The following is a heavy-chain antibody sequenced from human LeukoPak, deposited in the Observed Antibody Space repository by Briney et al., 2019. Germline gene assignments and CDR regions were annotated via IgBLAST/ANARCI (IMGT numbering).Heavy chain of an antibody. Sequence: SETLSLTCTVSGGSISSSSYYWGWIRQPPGRGLEWIGSIYYSGSTYYNPSLKSRVTISVDTSKNQFSLKLSSVTAADTAVYYCARGGEPNYYYYYMDVWGKGTTVTVSS. V-gene: IGHV4-39*07. CDR1: GGSISSSSYY. CDR3: ARGGEPNYYYYYMDV. CDR2: IYYSGST. J-gene: IGHJ6*03. D-gene: IGHD4-17*01.